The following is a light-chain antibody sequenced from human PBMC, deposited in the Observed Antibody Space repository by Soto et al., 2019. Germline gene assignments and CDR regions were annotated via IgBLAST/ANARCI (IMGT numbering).Light chain of an antibody. J-gene: IGKJ3*01. CDR1: QSVTSNY. CDR3: QQYGGLFT. V-gene: IGKV3-20*01. CDR2: GAS. Sequence: EIVLTQSPGTLSLSPGERATLSCRASQSVTSNYLAWYQQKPGQAPRLLIYGASNRATGIPDRFNGSGSGTDFTLTISRLEPEDFAVYFCQQYGGLFTFGPGTKVDIK.